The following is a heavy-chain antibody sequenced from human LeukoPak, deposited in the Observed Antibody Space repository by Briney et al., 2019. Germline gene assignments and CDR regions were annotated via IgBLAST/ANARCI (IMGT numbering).Heavy chain of an antibody. J-gene: IGHJ4*02. V-gene: IGHV1-2*02. CDR3: ARQPGYGDYVFDY. CDR2: INPNSGGT. D-gene: IGHD4-17*01. Sequence: ASVKVSCKASGGTFSSYAMSWVRQAPGQRLEWMGWINPNSGGTNYAQKFQGRVTMTRDTSISTAYMELSRLRSDDTAVYYCARQPGYGDYVFDYWGQGTLVTVSS. CDR1: GGTFSSYA.